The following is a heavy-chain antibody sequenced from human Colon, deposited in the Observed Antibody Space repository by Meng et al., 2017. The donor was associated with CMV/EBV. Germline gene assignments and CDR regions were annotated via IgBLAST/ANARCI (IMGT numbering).Heavy chain of an antibody. V-gene: IGHV3-53*01. CDR3: ARSGFPPNGLFPEQRYDP. J-gene: IGHJ5*02. CDR1: GFSVGSNY. D-gene: IGHD2-8*01. Sequence: GESLKISCAASGFSVGSNYMTWIRQTPERGLEWVSVIYVNGKTEYVESVKGRFTISRDSSKNILYLQMNSLRVEDTAIYYCARSGFPPNGLFPEQRYDPWGQGTLVTV. CDR2: IYVNGKT.